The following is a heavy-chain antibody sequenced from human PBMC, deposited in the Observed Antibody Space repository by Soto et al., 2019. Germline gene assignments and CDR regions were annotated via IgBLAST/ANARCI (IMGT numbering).Heavy chain of an antibody. Sequence: KQSQTLSLTCAVYGGSFSGYYWSWIRQPPGKGLEWIGEINHSGSTNYNPSLKSRVTISVDTSKNQFSLKLSSVTAADTAVYYCALSYQGEYSSSYWFDYWGQGTLVTVSS. CDR2: INHSGST. CDR3: ALSYQGEYSSSYWFDY. D-gene: IGHD6-6*01. CDR1: GGSFSGYY. J-gene: IGHJ4*02. V-gene: IGHV4-34*01.